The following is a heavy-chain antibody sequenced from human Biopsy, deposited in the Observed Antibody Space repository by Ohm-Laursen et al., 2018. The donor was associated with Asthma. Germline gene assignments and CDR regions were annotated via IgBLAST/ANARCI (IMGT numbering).Heavy chain of an antibody. V-gene: IGHV1-69*01. CDR1: GDSFSNYA. Sequence: VSSVKVSCKASGDSFSNYAISWVRQAPGQGLEWMGGLIPVLGTPDHAQMFEGRVTITADESTSTAYMELSSLSSEDTAVYYCARGYSGSDRIVYYHSGLEVWGRGTTVTVSS. J-gene: IGHJ6*02. CDR2: LIPVLGTP. CDR3: ARGYSGSDRIVYYHSGLEV. D-gene: IGHD5-12*01.